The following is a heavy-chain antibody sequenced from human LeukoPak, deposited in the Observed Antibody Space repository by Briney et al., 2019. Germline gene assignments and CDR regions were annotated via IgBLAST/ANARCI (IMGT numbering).Heavy chain of an antibody. V-gene: IGHV3-23*01. D-gene: IGHD1-26*01. J-gene: IGHJ6*02. CDR3: AKWELTHLNYYYYAMDV. CDR2: ISGSGSST. Sequence: QAGGSLRLSCAASGFTFSSYAMSWVRQAPGKGLEWVSAISGSGSSTYYADSVKGRFTISRDNSKSTLYLQMNSLRAEDTAVYYCAKWELTHLNYYYYAMDVWGQGTTVTVSS. CDR1: GFTFSSYA.